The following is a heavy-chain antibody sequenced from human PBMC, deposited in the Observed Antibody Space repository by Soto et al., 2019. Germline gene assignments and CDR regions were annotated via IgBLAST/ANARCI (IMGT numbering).Heavy chain of an antibody. V-gene: IGHV4-34*01. J-gene: IGHJ6*02. CDR1: GGSFSGDY. Sequence: SETLSLTCAVYGGSFSGDYWSWIRQPTGKGLEWIGEINHSGSTNYNPSLKSRVTISVDTSKNQFSLKLSSVTAADTAVYYCARERGIFGVVPVVHYYYGMDVWGQGTTVT. CDR3: ARERGIFGVVPVVHYYYGMDV. CDR2: INHSGST. D-gene: IGHD3-3*01.